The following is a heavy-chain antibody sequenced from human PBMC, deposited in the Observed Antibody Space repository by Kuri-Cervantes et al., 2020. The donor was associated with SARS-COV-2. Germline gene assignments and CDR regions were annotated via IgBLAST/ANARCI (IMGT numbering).Heavy chain of an antibody. D-gene: IGHD2-2*02. V-gene: IGHV3-11*04. J-gene: IGHJ6*03. Sequence: GESLKISCAASGFTFSDYYMSWIRQAPGKGLEWVSYISSSGSTIYYADSVKGRFTISRDNAKNSLYLQMNSLRAEDTAVYYCARGVAPAAIRYYYYYYYMDVWGKGTTVTVSS. CDR2: ISSSGSTI. CDR3: ARGVAPAAIRYYYYYYYMDV. CDR1: GFTFSDYY.